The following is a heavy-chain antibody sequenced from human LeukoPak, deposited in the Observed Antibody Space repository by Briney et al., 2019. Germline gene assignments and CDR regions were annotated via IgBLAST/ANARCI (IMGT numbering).Heavy chain of an antibody. Sequence: SETLSLTCAVYGGXFSGYYWSWIRQPPGKGLEWLGEINHSGSTNYKPSLKSRVTISVDTSKNQFSLKLSSVTAADTAVYYCARAGNGYSSSWYVSHFDYWGQGTLVTVSS. J-gene: IGHJ4*02. CDR2: INHSGST. CDR1: GGXFSGYY. CDR3: ARAGNGYSSSWYVSHFDY. D-gene: IGHD6-13*01. V-gene: IGHV4-34*01.